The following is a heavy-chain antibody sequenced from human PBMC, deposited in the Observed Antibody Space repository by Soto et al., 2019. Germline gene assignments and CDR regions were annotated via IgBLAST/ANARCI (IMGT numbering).Heavy chain of an antibody. CDR3: ARGGVSTRTSDY. CDR2: IYPSDSDT. Sequence: GESLKISCKGSGYNFAGYWIAWVRQMPGKGLELMGIIYPSDSDTRYRPSFQGQVTTSADKSISSAYLQWSSLRASDTAMYYCARGGVSTRTSDYWGQGTPVTVSS. J-gene: IGHJ4*02. D-gene: IGHD3-3*01. CDR1: GYNFAGYW. V-gene: IGHV5-51*01.